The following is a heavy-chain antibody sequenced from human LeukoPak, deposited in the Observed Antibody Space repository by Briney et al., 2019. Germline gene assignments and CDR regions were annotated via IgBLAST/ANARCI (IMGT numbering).Heavy chain of an antibody. V-gene: IGHV3-23*01. CDR1: GFTFSSYA. CDR2: ISGSGIST. CDR3: AKAPNYDFWSGYVYYYMDV. J-gene: IGHJ6*03. Sequence: GGSLRLSCAASGFTFSSYAMSWVRQAPGKGLEWVSAISGSGISTYYADSVKGRFTISRDNSKDTLYLQMNSLRAEDTAVYYCAKAPNYDFWSGYVYYYMDVWGKGTTVTVSS. D-gene: IGHD3-3*01.